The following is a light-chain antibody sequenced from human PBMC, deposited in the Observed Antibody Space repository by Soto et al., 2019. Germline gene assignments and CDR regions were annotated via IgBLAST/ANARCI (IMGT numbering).Light chain of an antibody. V-gene: IGKV3-20*01. CDR1: QSLNSFY. Sequence: EIVLTQSPGTLSLSPGERATLSCRASQSLNSFYLAWYQQKPGQAPRPPIYGSSNRATGIPDRFSGSGSGTDFTLTISRLDPEDFAVYYCQQYDISPRTFGQGTKVEVK. CDR2: GSS. CDR3: QQYDISPRT. J-gene: IGKJ1*01.